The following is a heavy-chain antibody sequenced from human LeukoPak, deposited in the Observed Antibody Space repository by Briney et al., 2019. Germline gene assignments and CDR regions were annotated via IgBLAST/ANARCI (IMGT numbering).Heavy chain of an antibody. J-gene: IGHJ4*02. D-gene: IGHD5-18*01. CDR2: IKSKTDGGTT. Sequence: KTGGSLRLSCAASGFTFSNAWMSWVRQAPEKGLEWVGRIKSKTDGGTTDYAAPVKGRFTISRDDSKNTLYLQMNSLKTEDTAVYYCTNSYDFTYYFDYWGQGTLVTVSS. V-gene: IGHV3-15*01. CDR1: GFTFSNAW. CDR3: TNSYDFTYYFDY.